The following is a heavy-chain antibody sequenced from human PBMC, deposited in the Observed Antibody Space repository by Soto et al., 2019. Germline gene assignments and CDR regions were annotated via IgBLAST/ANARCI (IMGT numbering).Heavy chain of an antibody. J-gene: IGHJ6*04. V-gene: IGHV3-23*01. CDR3: AKDRRYDIVVVVAATFLDV. Sequence: PGGSLRLSCAASGFTFSIYAMSWFRQAPGKGLEWVSAISGSGGSTYYADSVKGRFTISRDNSKNTLYPQMNSLRAEDTAVYYCAKDRRYDIVVVVAATFLDVWGKGTTVTVSS. CDR1: GFTFSIYA. CDR2: ISGSGGST. D-gene: IGHD2-15*01.